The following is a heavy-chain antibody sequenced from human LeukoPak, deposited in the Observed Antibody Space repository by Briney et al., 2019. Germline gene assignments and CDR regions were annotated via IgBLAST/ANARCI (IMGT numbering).Heavy chain of an antibody. CDR2: IYYSGST. Sequence: SETLSLTCTVSGGSISSSSYYWGWIRQPPGKGLEWIGSIYYSGSTYYNPSLKSRVTISVDTSKNQFSLKLSSVTAADTAVYYCARGGRVVVAARYFQHWGQGTLVTVSS. D-gene: IGHD2-15*01. V-gene: IGHV4-39*07. CDR3: ARGGRVVVAARYFQH. CDR1: GGSISSSSYY. J-gene: IGHJ1*01.